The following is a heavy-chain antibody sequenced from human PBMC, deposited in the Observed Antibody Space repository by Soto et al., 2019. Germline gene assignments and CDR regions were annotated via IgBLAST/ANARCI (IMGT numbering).Heavy chain of an antibody. D-gene: IGHD6-19*01. CDR3: ARDGLLKQWLDPAKGDAFDI. CDR2: ISAYNGNT. V-gene: IGHV1-18*01. J-gene: IGHJ3*02. CDR1: GYTFTSYG. Sequence: GASLKVSCKASGYTFTSYGISWVRQAPGQGLEWMGWISAYNGNTNYAQKLQGRVTMTTDTSTSTAYMELRSLRSDDTAVYYCARDGLLKQWLDPAKGDAFDIWGQGTMVTVSS.